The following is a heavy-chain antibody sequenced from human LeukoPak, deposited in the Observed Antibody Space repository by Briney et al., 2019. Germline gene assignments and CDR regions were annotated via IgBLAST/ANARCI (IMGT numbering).Heavy chain of an antibody. Sequence: ALRLSCSAPGFTFCDYSMHWVRQTPGEGPGGVSGISWNSGSIGYADSVKGRFTISRDNAKNSLYLQMNSLRAEDTALYYCARSSNTKGFDYWGQGTLVTVSS. J-gene: IGHJ4*02. V-gene: IGHV3-9*01. CDR2: ISWNSGSI. CDR1: GFTFCDYS. CDR3: ARSSNTKGFDY. D-gene: IGHD1-26*01.